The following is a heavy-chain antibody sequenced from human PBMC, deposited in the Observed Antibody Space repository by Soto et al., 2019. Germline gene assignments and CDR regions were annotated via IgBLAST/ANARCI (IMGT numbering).Heavy chain of an antibody. Sequence: QVQLVQSGAEVKKPGASVKVSCKASGYSFNSYALHWVRQAPGQRLEWMAWINAGNRNTKYSQRFQGRVTVTRDTSANTTYMELSNLRSEDTAVYYCARASGAGWSRTDYAMGGWGQRTTGTVSS. CDR2: INAGNRNT. CDR1: GYSFNSYA. D-gene: IGHD3-3*01. V-gene: IGHV1-3*01. CDR3: ARASGAGWSRTDYAMGG. J-gene: IGHJ6*02.